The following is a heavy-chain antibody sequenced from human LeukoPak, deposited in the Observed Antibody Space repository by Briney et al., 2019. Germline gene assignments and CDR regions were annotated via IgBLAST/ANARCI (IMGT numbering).Heavy chain of an antibody. CDR2: INPSGGST. CDR3: ARDRLTQAIDY. CDR1: GYAFTSYY. J-gene: IGHJ4*02. D-gene: IGHD6-6*01. Sequence: ASVKVSCKASGYAFTSYYMHWVRQAPGQGLEWMGIINPSGGSTSYAQKFQGRVTMTRDTSTSTVYMELSSLRSEDTAVYYCARDRLTQAIDYWGQGTLVTVSS. V-gene: IGHV1-46*01.